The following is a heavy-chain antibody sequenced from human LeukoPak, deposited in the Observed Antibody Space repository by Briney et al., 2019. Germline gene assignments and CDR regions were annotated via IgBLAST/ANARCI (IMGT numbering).Heavy chain of an antibody. Sequence: GESLRLSCAASGFTFSSHWMTWVRQAPGEGLEWVANIKTDGSETHYVDSVKGRFTISRDNAKNSLYLQMNSLRAEDTAVYYCAGWYYGSGSWVLDYWGQGTLVTVSS. V-gene: IGHV3-7*05. CDR2: IKTDGSET. CDR3: AGWYYGSGSWVLDY. CDR1: GFTFSSHW. D-gene: IGHD3-10*01. J-gene: IGHJ4*02.